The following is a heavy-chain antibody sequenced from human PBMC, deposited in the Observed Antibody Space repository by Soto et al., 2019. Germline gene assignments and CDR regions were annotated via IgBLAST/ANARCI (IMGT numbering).Heavy chain of an antibody. V-gene: IGHV4-59*01. D-gene: IGHD3-22*01. J-gene: IGHJ4*02. CDR2: LYYGRSA. CDR1: GDSISSYY. CDR3: ALRSMAVVPEY. Sequence: QVQLQESGPGLVKPSETLSLTCAVSGDSISSYYCMWIRQPPGKGLESIGYLYYGRSANYTPSLTRRLTLAXXTSTNQCSLTLSSMPAADTAVYYCALRSMAVVPEYWGQGTLVTVSS.